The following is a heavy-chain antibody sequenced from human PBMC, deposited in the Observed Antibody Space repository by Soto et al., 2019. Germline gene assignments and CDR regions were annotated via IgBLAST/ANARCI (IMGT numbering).Heavy chain of an antibody. CDR3: TRGPVGDKVDY. Sequence: QVQLQESGPGLVKPSQNLSLTCTVSGGSIRHVNYCWSWIRQSPDKGLEWIGHIYDGWSTCNNPSLMSRLTILVDTSKNQASLKLSSVSAADTADYYCTRGPVGDKVDYWGQVIRVNVSS. J-gene: IGHJ4*02. CDR1: GGSIRHVNYC. V-gene: IGHV4-30-4*01. CDR2: IYDGWST. D-gene: IGHD3-16*01.